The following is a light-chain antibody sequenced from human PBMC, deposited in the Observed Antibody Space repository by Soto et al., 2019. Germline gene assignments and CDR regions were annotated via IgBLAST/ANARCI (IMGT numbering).Light chain of an antibody. CDR1: QIVSATY. V-gene: IGKV3-20*01. CDR2: GAS. Sequence: EIVLTQSPGTLSLPPGGRATLSCRASQIVSATYLAWYQQRPGRAPRLLIYGASTRAPGIPDRFSGSGSGTDFTLTISRLQPEDFASYYCQKYNSAPWTFGQGTKVEIK. CDR3: QKYNSAPWT. J-gene: IGKJ1*01.